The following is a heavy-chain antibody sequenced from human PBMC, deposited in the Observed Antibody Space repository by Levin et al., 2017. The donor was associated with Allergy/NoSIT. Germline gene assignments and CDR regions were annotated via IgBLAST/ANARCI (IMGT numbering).Heavy chain of an antibody. CDR1: GFTFGDYA. Sequence: PGGSLRLSCAASGFTFGDYAMHWVRQPPGKGLEWVSGITWNSGTIEYADSVKGRFTISRDNAKNSLYLQMNSLRVQDTAFYYCAKVNGLAAAAPTYFDSWGQGTLVTVSS. CDR2: ITWNSGTI. D-gene: IGHD2-15*01. J-gene: IGHJ4*02. CDR3: AKVNGLAAAAPTYFDS. V-gene: IGHV3-9*01.